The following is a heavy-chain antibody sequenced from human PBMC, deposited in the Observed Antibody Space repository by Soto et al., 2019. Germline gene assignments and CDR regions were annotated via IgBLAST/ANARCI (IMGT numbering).Heavy chain of an antibody. D-gene: IGHD3-22*01. V-gene: IGHV1-8*01. CDR2: VNPNRGNT. J-gene: IGHJ6*02. Sequence: AAGKVSYNGCRYTFTRYDIKGVRQAAGQGGEWMGWVNPNRGNTGYAQKFQGRVTMTRNNSIRTAYMELSSLRPEDTAVYYCARGLYYYDSRGYYYPSVVYYYYGMAVWGHGTTVTV. CDR3: ARGLYYYDSRGYYYPSVVYYYYGMAV. CDR1: RYTFTRYD.